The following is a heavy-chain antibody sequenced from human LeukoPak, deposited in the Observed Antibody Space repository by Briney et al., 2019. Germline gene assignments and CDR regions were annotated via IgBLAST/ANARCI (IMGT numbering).Heavy chain of an antibody. J-gene: IGHJ4*02. V-gene: IGHV3-53*01. CDR2: IHSGGSA. CDR1: GFTVSRNF. CDR3: ARVPMVRGFTWYYFDF. D-gene: IGHD3-10*01. Sequence: GGSLRLSCAATGFTVSRNFMSWVRQAPGKGLEWVSVIHSGGSAYYADSVKGRFTISRDNSKNTLYLQMNTLRAEDTAVYYCARVPMVRGFTWYYFDFWGQGTLVTVSS.